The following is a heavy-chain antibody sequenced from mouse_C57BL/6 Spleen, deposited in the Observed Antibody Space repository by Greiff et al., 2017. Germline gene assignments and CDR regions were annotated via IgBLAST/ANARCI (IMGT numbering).Heavy chain of an antibody. CDR2: ILPGSGST. V-gene: IGHV1-9*01. CDR3: ARWRGTRWYFDV. Sequence: VKLQQSGAELMKPGASVKLSCTATGYTFTGYWIAWVRQRPGHGLEWFGEILPGSGSTNYNEKFKGKATFTADTASNKAYMQMSSLTTEDSAIYYCARWRGTRWYFDVWGTGTTVTVSS. J-gene: IGHJ1*03. CDR1: GYTFTGYW. D-gene: IGHD3-3*01.